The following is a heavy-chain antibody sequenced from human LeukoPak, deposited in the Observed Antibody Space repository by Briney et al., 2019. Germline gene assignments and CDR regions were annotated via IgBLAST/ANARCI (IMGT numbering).Heavy chain of an antibody. CDR3: ARSTPSYDSSGYYYVN. CDR2: IYSGGST. D-gene: IGHD3-22*01. CDR1: GFTVSSNY. V-gene: IGHV3-66*01. Sequence: GGSLRLSCAASGFTVSSNYMSWVRQAPGKGLEWVSVIYSGGSTYYADSVKGRFTISRDNSKNTLYLQMNSLRAEDTAVYYCARSTPSYDSSGYYYVNWGQGTLVTVSS. J-gene: IGHJ4*02.